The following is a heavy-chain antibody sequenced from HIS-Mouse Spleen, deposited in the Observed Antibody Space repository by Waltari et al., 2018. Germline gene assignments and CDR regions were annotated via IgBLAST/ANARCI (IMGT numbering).Heavy chain of an antibody. J-gene: IGHJ2*01. CDR1: GGSISSSSYY. CDR2: IDYSGGT. Sequence: QLQLQESGPGLVKPSETLSLTCTVSGGSISSSSYYWGLIRQPPGKGLEWIGSIDYSGGTYYIPSLKSRVTISVDTSKNQFSLKLSSVTAADTAVYYCAREIPYSSSWYDWYFDLWGRGTLVTVSS. CDR3: AREIPYSSSWYDWYFDL. V-gene: IGHV4-39*07. D-gene: IGHD6-13*01.